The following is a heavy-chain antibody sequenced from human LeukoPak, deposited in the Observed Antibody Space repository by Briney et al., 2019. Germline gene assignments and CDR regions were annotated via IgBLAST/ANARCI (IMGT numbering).Heavy chain of an antibody. CDR3: AKAYCTSSSCSLDYYGLDV. CDR2: ISGSGGST. Sequence: GGSLRLSCAASGFTFSSYAMSWVRQAPGKGLEWVSAISGSGGSTYYADSVKGRFTISRDNSKNTLYLQMNSLRAEDTAVYYCAKAYCTSSSCSLDYYGLDVWGQGTTVTVSS. J-gene: IGHJ6*02. D-gene: IGHD2-2*01. CDR1: GFTFSSYA. V-gene: IGHV3-23*01.